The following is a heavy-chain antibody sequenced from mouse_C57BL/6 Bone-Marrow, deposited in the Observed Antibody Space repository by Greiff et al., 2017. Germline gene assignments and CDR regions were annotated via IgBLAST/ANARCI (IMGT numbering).Heavy chain of an antibody. D-gene: IGHD2-12*01. CDR2: ISSGGSTT. V-gene: IGHV5-17*01. CDR3: ARGGYNDEGAWFAY. CDR1: GFTFSDYG. Sequence: EVQGVESGGGLVKPGGSLKLSCAASGFTFSDYGMHWVRQAPEKGLEWVAYISSGGSTTYYAVTVKGRFTISRDNAKNTLFLQMTSLRSEDTAMYYCARGGYNDEGAWFAYWGQGTLVTVSA. J-gene: IGHJ3*01.